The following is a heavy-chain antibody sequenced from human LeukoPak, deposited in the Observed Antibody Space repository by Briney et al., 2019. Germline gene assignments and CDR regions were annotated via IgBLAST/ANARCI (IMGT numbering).Heavy chain of an antibody. J-gene: IGHJ4*02. CDR2: ISWNSGSI. Sequence: GRSLRLSCAASGFTFDDYAMHWVRQAPGKGLEWVSGISWNSGSIGYADSVKGRFTISRDNAKNSLYLQMNRLRAEDTALYYCAKGYIAAAGIDYWGQGTLVTVSS. CDR3: AKGYIAAAGIDY. V-gene: IGHV3-9*01. CDR1: GFTFDDYA. D-gene: IGHD6-13*01.